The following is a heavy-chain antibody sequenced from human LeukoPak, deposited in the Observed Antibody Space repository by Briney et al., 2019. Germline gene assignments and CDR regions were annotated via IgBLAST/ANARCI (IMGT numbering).Heavy chain of an antibody. V-gene: IGHV3-53*05. CDR2: VHSIGTT. D-gene: IGHD3-10*01. CDR3: ARDLSWYYGSGSSFNAFDI. J-gene: IGHJ3*02. CDR1: GFTVSSYY. Sequence: PGGSLRLSCAASGFTVSSYYMSWVRQAPGKGLEWVSVVHSIGTTSYADSVKGRFTISRDNAKNTLYLQMNSLRAEDTALYHCARDLSWYYGSGSSFNAFDIWGQGTMVTVSS.